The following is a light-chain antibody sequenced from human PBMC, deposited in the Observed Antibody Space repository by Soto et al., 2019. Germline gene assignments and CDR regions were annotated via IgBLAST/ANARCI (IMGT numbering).Light chain of an antibody. J-gene: IGKJ4*01. CDR1: ETTSAD. V-gene: IGKV3-15*01. CDR2: AAS. CDR3: QQYGSSLT. Sequence: ISMTQSPPTLSVSPGGRVTLSCEATETTSADLAWYHHRPGQAPRLLIYAASTRAPGVPARFSGCGSGTDFTLTISRLEPEDFAVYYCQQYGSSLTFGGGTKVDIK.